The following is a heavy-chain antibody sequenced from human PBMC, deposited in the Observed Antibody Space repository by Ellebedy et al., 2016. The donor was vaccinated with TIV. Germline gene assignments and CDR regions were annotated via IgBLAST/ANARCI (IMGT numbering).Heavy chain of an antibody. Sequence: GGSLRLSCAASGFTFSGSAMHWVRQASGKGLEWVGRIRSKANSYATAYAASVKGRFTISRDDSKNTAYLQMNSLKTEDTAVYYCTIPLGDILIAAADEGGNWFDPWGQGTLVTVSS. CDR2: IRSKANSYAT. D-gene: IGHD6-13*01. CDR1: GFTFSGSA. J-gene: IGHJ5*02. V-gene: IGHV3-73*01. CDR3: TIPLGDILIAAADEGGNWFDP.